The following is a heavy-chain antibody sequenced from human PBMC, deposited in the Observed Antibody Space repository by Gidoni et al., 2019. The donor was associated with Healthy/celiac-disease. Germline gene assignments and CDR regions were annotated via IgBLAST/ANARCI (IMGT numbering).Heavy chain of an antibody. V-gene: IGHV4-34*01. CDR3: ASLYYYDSSGYYADAFDI. J-gene: IGHJ3*02. Sequence: QVQLQQWGAGLLKPSETLSLTCAVYGGSFSGYYWSWIRQPPGKGLEWIGEINHSGSTNYNPSLKSRVTISVDTSKNQFSLKLSSVTAADKAVYYCASLYYYDSSGYYADAFDIWGQGTMVTVSS. D-gene: IGHD3-22*01. CDR1: GGSFSGYY. CDR2: INHSGST.